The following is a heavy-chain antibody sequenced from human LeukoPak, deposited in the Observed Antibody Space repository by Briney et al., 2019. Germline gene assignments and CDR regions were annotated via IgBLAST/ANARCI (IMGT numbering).Heavy chain of an antibody. D-gene: IGHD3-3*01. V-gene: IGHV3-23*01. Sequence: PGGSLRLSCVASGFTLSSYAVSWVRQAPGKGREWVSAISGSGDFTPYADSVKGRFTISRDKSKNTLYLQMNSLRAEDTAVYYCAAAYFGVDQYYYGMDVWGQGTTVTVSS. CDR1: GFTLSSYA. J-gene: IGHJ6*02. CDR2: ISGSGDFT. CDR3: AAAYFGVDQYYYGMDV.